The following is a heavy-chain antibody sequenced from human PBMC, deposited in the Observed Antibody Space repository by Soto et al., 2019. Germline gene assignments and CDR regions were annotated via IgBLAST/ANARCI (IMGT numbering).Heavy chain of an antibody. J-gene: IGHJ4*02. CDR3: ARVRCIAAAGTRGAFDY. CDR1: GFTFSDYY. V-gene: IGHV3-11*06. Sequence: QVQLVESGGGLVKPGGSLRLSCAASGFTFSDYYMSWIRQAPGKGLEWVSYISSSSSYTNYADSVKGRFTISRDNAKNSLYLQMNSLRAEDTAVYYCARVRCIAAAGTRGAFDYWGQGTLSTVSS. CDR2: ISSSSSYT. D-gene: IGHD6-13*01.